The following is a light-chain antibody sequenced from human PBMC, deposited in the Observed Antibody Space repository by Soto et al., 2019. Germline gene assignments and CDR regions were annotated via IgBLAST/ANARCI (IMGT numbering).Light chain of an antibody. V-gene: IGKV3-20*01. Sequence: IVLMQSPDTLSLSPGEGATLSCRASRSLSSDYLAWYQQKPGQAPRLLFYHASRRATGTPDRFSGSGSGAAFPLPISIPEPGDFAVYSCQQYGDSPRSFGQGTKVDIK. J-gene: IGKJ1*01. CDR2: HAS. CDR1: RSLSSDY. CDR3: QQYGDSPRS.